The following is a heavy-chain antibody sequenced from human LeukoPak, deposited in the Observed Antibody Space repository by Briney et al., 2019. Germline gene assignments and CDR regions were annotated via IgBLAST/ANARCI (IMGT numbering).Heavy chain of an antibody. D-gene: IGHD5-24*01. Sequence: GASVKVSCKASGYIIATYYIDWVRQAPGQGLEWMGRINPSGGGTNYARQFQDRVTMTSDTSTTTVYMELSSLRSEDTAVYFCARVSRDGYYLFDYWGQGTLVTASS. J-gene: IGHJ4*02. CDR3: ARVSRDGYYLFDY. CDR1: GYIIATYY. V-gene: IGHV1-46*01. CDR2: INPSGGGT.